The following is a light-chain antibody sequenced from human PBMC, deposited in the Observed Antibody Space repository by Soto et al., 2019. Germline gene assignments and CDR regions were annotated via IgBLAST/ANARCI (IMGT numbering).Light chain of an antibody. CDR1: SSNIGAGYD. CDR2: ANS. Sequence: QSALTQPPSVSGAPGQRVTISCTGSSSNIGAGYDVHWYQQLPGTAPKLLIYANSNRPSGVPGRFSASKSGTSASLAITGLQAEDEADYYCQSYDSSLSGYVFGPGTKVTV. CDR3: QSYDSSLSGYV. V-gene: IGLV1-40*01. J-gene: IGLJ1*01.